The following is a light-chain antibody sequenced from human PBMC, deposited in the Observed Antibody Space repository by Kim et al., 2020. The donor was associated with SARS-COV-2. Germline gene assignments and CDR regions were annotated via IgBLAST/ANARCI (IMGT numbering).Light chain of an antibody. J-gene: IGLJ1*01. V-gene: IGLV1-40*01. CDR2: GNS. CDR3: QSYDSSLSGYV. Sequence: QGQTPSSTGSSSNIGAVYDVHWYQQLPETGPKRLMYGNSNRPSGVPDRFSGSKSGTSASLAITGLQAEDEADYYCQSYDSSLSGYVFGTGTKVTVL. CDR1: SSNIGAVYD.